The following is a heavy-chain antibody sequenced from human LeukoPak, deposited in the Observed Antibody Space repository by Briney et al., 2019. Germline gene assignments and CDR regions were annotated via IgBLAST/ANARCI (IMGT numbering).Heavy chain of an antibody. CDR2: IIGTGGNT. J-gene: IGHJ6*02. CDR3: ARADPAPNGMDV. Sequence: GGSLRLSCAASGFTFSSYAMNWVRQAPGKGLEWVSAIIGTGGNTDYADSVKGRFTISRDNSKNTLYLQMNSLRAEDTAVYYCARADPAPNGMDVWGQGTTVTVSS. V-gene: IGHV3-23*01. CDR1: GFTFSSYA.